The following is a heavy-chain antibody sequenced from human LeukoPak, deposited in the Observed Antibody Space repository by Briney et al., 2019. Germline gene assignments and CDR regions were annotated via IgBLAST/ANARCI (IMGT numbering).Heavy chain of an antibody. CDR2: IYTRGST. J-gene: IGHJ3*02. Sequence: SETLSLTCTVSGGSISSGNYYWSWIRQPAGKGLEWIGRIYTRGSTNYNPSLKSRVTISVDTSKNQFSLEVNSVIAADTAVYYCARDLKGQYQDAFDIWGQGTMVTVSS. CDR1: GGSISSGNYY. CDR3: ARDLKGQYQDAFDI. V-gene: IGHV4-61*02. D-gene: IGHD2-2*01.